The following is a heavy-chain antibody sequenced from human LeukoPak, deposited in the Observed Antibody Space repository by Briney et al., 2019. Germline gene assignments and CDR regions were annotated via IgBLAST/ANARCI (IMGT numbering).Heavy chain of an antibody. D-gene: IGHD6-13*01. J-gene: IGHJ5*02. CDR3: ASGGVVILQQLVRGSWFDP. V-gene: IGHV1-69*13. Sequence: ASVKVSCKASGGTFSSYAISWVRQAPGQGLEWMGGIIPIFGTANYAQKFQGRVTITADESTSTAYMELSSLRSEDTAVYYCASGGVVILQQLVRGSWFDPWGQGTLVTVSS. CDR2: IIPIFGTA. CDR1: GGTFSSYA.